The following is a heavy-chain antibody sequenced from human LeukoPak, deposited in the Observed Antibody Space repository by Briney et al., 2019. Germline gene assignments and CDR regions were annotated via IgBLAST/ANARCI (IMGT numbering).Heavy chain of an antibody. J-gene: IGHJ4*02. Sequence: GGSLRLSCAASGFSLRNYGMHWVRQAPGKGLEWVADIWSHGNDRDYTDSVKGRFTISRDTSKNTLYLQMSGLTDEDTAVYYCARDACMSPTCYDYWGQGTLVTVSS. V-gene: IGHV3-33*01. D-gene: IGHD2-2*01. CDR1: GFSLRNYG. CDR3: ARDACMSPTCYDY. CDR2: IWSHGNDR.